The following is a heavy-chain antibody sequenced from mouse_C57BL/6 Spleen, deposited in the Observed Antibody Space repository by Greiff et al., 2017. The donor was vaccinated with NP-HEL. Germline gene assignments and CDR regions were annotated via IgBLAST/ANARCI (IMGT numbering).Heavy chain of an antibody. J-gene: IGHJ1*03. CDR1: GYTFTSYW. Sequence: QVQLQQPGAELVRPGSSVKLSCKASGYTFTSYWMHWVKQRPIQGLEWIGNIDPSDSETHYNQKFKDKATLTVDKSSSTAYMQLGSLTSEDSAVYYCARGYGRYWYFDVWGTGTTVTVSS. V-gene: IGHV1-52*01. CDR2: IDPSDSET. CDR3: ARGYGRYWYFDV. D-gene: IGHD1-1*02.